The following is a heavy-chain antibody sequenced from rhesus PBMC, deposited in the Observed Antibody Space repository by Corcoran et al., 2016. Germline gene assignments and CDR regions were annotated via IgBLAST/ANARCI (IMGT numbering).Heavy chain of an antibody. D-gene: IGHD4-35*01. V-gene: IGHV4S10*01. CDR1: GGSISDSYR. J-gene: IGHJ4*01. CDR2: IYVSSTRT. Sequence: QVQLQESGPGVVKPSETLSLTCAVSGGSISDSYRWSWIRQPPGKGLEWVWTIYVSSTRTNSNPSLKSRVTISKATSKNQFSLKLSSVTAADTAVYYCARLYGNRGYFDYWGQGVLVTVSS. CDR3: ARLYGNRGYFDY.